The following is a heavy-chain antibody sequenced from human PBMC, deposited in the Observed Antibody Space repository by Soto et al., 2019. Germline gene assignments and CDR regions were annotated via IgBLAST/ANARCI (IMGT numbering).Heavy chain of an antibody. CDR3: AAGGHGAFDI. V-gene: IGHV1-69*02. D-gene: IGHD1-26*01. J-gene: IGHJ3*02. CDR2: ILPILGIA. CDR1: GGTFSSYT. Sequence: QVQLVQSGAEVKKPGSSVKVSCKASGGTFSSYTISWVRQAPGQGLEWMGRILPILGIANYAQNFQGRVAITADKSTSTAYRELSSLSSEDTAVYFCAAGGHGAFDIWGQGTMVTVSS.